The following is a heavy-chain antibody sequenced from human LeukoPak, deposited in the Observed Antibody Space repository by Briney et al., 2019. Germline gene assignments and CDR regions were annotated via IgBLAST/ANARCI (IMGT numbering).Heavy chain of an antibody. CDR1: GFTFSSYE. CDR3: ARVGSYYDSSGYSYRYFDL. CDR2: ISSSGSTI. V-gene: IGHV3-48*03. D-gene: IGHD3-22*01. J-gene: IGHJ2*01. Sequence: GGSLRLSCVASGFTFSSYEMNWVRQAPGKGLEWVSYISSSGSTIYYADSVKGRFTISRDNAKNSLYLQMNSLRAEDTAVYYCARVGSYYDSSGYSYRYFDLWGRGTLVTVSS.